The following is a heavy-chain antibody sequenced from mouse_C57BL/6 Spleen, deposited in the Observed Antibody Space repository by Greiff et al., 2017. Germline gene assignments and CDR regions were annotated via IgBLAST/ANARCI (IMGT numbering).Heavy chain of an antibody. CDR1: GFTFSSYA. Sequence: EVKLVESGGGLVKPGGSLKLSCAASGFTFSSYAMSWVRQTPEKRLEWVATISDGGSYTYYPDNVKGRFTISRDNAKNNLYLQMSHLKSEDTAMYYCARGSPVYYFDYWGQGTTLTVSS. CDR2: ISDGGSYT. J-gene: IGHJ2*01. CDR3: ARGSPVYYFDY. V-gene: IGHV5-4*03.